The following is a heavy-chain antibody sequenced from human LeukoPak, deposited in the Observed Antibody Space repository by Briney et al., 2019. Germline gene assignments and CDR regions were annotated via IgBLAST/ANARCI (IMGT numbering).Heavy chain of an antibody. J-gene: IGHJ4*02. CDR3: ARDQDCSSTSCYDY. Sequence: ASVTVSCKASGYTFTSYGISWVRPAPGQGLEWMGWISAYNGNTNYAQKLQGRVTMTTDTSTSTAYMELRSLRSDDTAVYYCARDQDCSSTSCYDYWGQGTLVTVSS. CDR1: GYTFTSYG. D-gene: IGHD2-2*01. CDR2: ISAYNGNT. V-gene: IGHV1-18*01.